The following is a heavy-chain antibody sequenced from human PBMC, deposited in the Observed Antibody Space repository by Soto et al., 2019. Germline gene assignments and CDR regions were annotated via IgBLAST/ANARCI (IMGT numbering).Heavy chain of an antibody. D-gene: IGHD6-13*01. V-gene: IGHV4-34*01. J-gene: IGHJ6*02. Sequence: QVQLQQWGAGLLKPSETLSLTCAVYGGSFSGYYWSWIRQPPGKGLEWIGEINHRGSTNYTPSLNRRVTISVDTSKNQFSLKLSSVTAADTAVYYFAHETAAAEIYYGMDVWGQGTTVTVSS. CDR1: GGSFSGYY. CDR3: AHETAAAEIYYGMDV. CDR2: INHRGST.